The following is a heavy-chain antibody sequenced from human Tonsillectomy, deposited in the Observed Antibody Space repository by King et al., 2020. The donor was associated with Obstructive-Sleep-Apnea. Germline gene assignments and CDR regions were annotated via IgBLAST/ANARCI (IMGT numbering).Heavy chain of an antibody. Sequence: VQLVESGGGLVQPGGSLRLSYAASGFTFSSYAMSWVRQAPGKGLEWGSDISGRGGRTLFAESVKGRFTISRDNSKNRLYLQMNSLRAEDTAVYYCARDPRMVGIGGQGTLVTVSS. D-gene: IGHD2-8*01. CDR2: ISGRGGRT. CDR3: ARDPRMVGI. CDR1: GFTFSSYA. V-gene: IGHV3-23*04. J-gene: IGHJ4*02.